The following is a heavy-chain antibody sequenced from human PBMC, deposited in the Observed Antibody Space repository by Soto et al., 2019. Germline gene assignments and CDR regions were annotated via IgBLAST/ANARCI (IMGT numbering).Heavy chain of an antibody. Sequence: LSLTCAVSGGSISSGGYSWSWIRQPPGKGLEWIGYIYHSGSTYYNPSLKSRVTISIDTSKNQFSLKLSSVTATDTAVYYCASQHYYDSSGYYVVYWGQGTLVTVSS. J-gene: IGHJ4*02. CDR1: GGSISSGGYS. D-gene: IGHD3-22*01. CDR3: ASQHYYDSSGYYVVY. CDR2: IYHSGST. V-gene: IGHV4-30-2*03.